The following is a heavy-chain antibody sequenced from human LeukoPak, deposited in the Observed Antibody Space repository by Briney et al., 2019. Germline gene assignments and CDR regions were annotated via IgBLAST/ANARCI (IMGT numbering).Heavy chain of an antibody. V-gene: IGHV4-30-4*01. CDR3: AREENYYYGMDV. Sequence: SQTLFLTCTVSGGSISSGDYYWSWIRQPPGKGLEWIGYIYYSGSTYYNPSLKSRVTISVDTSKNQFSLKLSSVTAADTAVYYCAREENYYYGMDVWGKGTTVTVSS. J-gene: IGHJ6*04. CDR1: GGSISSGDYY. CDR2: IYYSGST.